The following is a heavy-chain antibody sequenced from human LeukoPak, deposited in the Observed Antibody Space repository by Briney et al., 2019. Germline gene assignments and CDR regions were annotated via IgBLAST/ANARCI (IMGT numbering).Heavy chain of an antibody. Sequence: PSETLSLTCTVSGGSISSYYWSWIRQPPGKGLEWIGYIYYSGSTNYNPSLKSRVTISVDTSKNQFSLKLCSVTAADTAVYYCARVELGSSSCLDYWGQGTLVTVSS. CDR2: IYYSGST. V-gene: IGHV4-59*01. D-gene: IGHD6-13*01. CDR1: GGSISSYY. J-gene: IGHJ4*02. CDR3: ARVELGSSSCLDY.